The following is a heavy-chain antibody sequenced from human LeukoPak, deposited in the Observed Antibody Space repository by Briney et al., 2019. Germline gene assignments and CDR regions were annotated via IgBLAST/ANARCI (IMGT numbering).Heavy chain of an antibody. V-gene: IGHV3-21*01. CDR2: ISSSSSYI. Sequence: PGGSLRLSCAASGFTFSSYSMNWVRQAPGKGLEWVSSISSSSSYIYYADSVKGRFTISRGNAKNSLYLQMNSLRAEDTAVYYCARARNYVRYMDVWGKGTTVTVSS. D-gene: IGHD1-7*01. CDR1: GFTFSSYS. CDR3: ARARNYVRYMDV. J-gene: IGHJ6*03.